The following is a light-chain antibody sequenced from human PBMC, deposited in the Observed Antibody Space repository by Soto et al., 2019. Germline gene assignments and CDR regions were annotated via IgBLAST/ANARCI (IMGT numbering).Light chain of an antibody. Sequence: QSALTQPASVSGSPGQSITMSCTGTSSDVGGYNYVSWYQQHPGKAPKLMIYDVSNRPSGVSNRFSGSKSGNTASLTISGLHAEDEADYYCSSYTSSSTPFLFGTGTKLTVL. CDR1: SSDVGGYNY. CDR3: SSYTSSSTPFL. J-gene: IGLJ1*01. V-gene: IGLV2-14*01. CDR2: DVS.